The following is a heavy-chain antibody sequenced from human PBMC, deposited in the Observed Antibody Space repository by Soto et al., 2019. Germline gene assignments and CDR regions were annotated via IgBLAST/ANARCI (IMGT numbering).Heavy chain of an antibody. CDR1: GYTFTSSY. V-gene: IGHV1-18*01. CDR3: ARGGGAHYRFDP. Sequence: QVQLVQSGPELRKPGASVMVSCKASGYTFTSSYLTWVRQAPGRGLEWVGWISPSNGNRNYAQKFQGRVTMTTDTSTSTVYMELRSLRPDDTAVYYCARGGGAHYRFDPWGQGTQVTVSS. D-gene: IGHD1-26*01. J-gene: IGHJ5*02. CDR2: ISPSNGNR.